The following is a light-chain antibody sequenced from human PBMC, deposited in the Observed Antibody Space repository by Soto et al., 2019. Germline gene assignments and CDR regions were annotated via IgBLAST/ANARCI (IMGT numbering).Light chain of an antibody. CDR3: QQYYSTPPT. CDR1: QSVLYSSNNKNY. V-gene: IGKV4-1*01. J-gene: IGKJ2*01. CDR2: WAS. Sequence: DIVMTQSPDSLAVSLGKRATINCKSSQSVLYSSNNKNYLAWYQQKPGQPPKLLIYWASTRESGVPDRFSGSGSGTHFTLTISSLQAEDVAVYYCQQYYSTPPTFGQGTKLEIK.